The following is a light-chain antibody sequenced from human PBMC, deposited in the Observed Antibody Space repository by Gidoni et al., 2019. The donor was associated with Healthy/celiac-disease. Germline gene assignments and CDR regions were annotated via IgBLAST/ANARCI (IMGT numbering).Light chain of an antibody. J-gene: IGKJ2*01. CDR1: QSVSSN. CDR2: GAS. CDR3: QQYNNWPPYT. V-gene: IGKV3D-15*01. Sequence: EIEMTQSPATLSVSPGERATLSCRASQSVSSNLAWYQQKPGQAPRLLIYGASIRATGIPARFSGSGSGTEFTLTISSLQSEDFAVYYCQQYNNWPPYTFGQGTKLEIK.